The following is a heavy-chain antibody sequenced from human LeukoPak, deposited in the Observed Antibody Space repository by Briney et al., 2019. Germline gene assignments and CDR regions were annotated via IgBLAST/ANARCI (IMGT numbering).Heavy chain of an antibody. D-gene: IGHD3-22*01. Sequence: ETLSLTCAVYGGSFSGYYWSWIRQPPGKGLEWVSVISGSDGSTYYADSAKGRFTISRDNSKNTLYLQMNSLRADDTAVYYCAKDKKYYDSSGSPYYYYGMDVWGQGTTVTVSS. V-gene: IGHV3-23*01. J-gene: IGHJ6*02. CDR3: AKDKKYYDSSGSPYYYYGMDV. CDR1: GGSFSGYY. CDR2: ISGSDGST.